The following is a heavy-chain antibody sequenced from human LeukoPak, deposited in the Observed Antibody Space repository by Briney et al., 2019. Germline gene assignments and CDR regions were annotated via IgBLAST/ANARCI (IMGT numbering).Heavy chain of an antibody. D-gene: IGHD3-22*01. CDR1: GYTFTNYY. V-gene: IGHV1-46*01. CDR3: VRGYDDTSGYSLDF. Sequence: ASVKVSCKASGYTFTNYYMYWVRQAPGQGLEWMGIINPSSGSTTYAQKFQGRVTMTSDTSTSTVYMELSSLRSEATAVYYCVRGYDDTSGYSLDFWGQGTLVTVSS. J-gene: IGHJ4*02. CDR2: INPSSGST.